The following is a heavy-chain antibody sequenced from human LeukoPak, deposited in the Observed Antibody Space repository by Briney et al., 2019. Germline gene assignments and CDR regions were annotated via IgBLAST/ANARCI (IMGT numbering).Heavy chain of an antibody. CDR2: IYYSGST. D-gene: IGHD1-14*01. J-gene: IGHJ4*02. V-gene: IGHV4-39*07. CDR3: ATRRGLPENY. CDR1: GGSISSSSYY. Sequence: PSETLSLTCTVSGGSISSSSYYWGWIRQPPGKGLEWIGSIYYSGSTYYNPSLKSRVTISVDTSKNQFSLKLSSVTAADTAVYYCATRRGLPENYWGQGTLVTVSS.